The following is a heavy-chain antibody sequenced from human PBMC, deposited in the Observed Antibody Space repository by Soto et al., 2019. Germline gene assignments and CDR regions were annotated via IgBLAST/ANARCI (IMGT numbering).Heavy chain of an antibody. V-gene: IGHV1-3*04. CDR2: INTGNSNT. CDR1: GYTFSNYA. CDR3: ARDRSGRNFLDA. D-gene: IGHD1-7*01. Sequence: ASVKVSCKASGYTFSNYAIHWLRQAPGQRLEWMGWINTGNSNTKFSQKFQGRVTITRDTSASTVYMELTSLRSEDTAVYYCARDRSGRNFLDAGGQGTGVTVS. J-gene: IGHJ5*02.